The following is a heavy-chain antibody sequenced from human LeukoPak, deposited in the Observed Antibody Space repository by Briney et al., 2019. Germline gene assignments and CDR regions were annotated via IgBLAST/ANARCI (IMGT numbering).Heavy chain of an antibody. CDR1: GFTFSGSA. D-gene: IGHD4-17*01. Sequence: PGGSLRLSCAASGFTFSGSAMHWVRQASGKGLEWGGRIRSKANSYATAYAASVKGRFTISIDDSKDTAYLQMNSLKTEDTAVYYCTRRGGDQNVQNDYWGQGTLVTVSS. V-gene: IGHV3-73*01. CDR2: IRSKANSYAT. J-gene: IGHJ4*02. CDR3: TRRGGDQNVQNDY.